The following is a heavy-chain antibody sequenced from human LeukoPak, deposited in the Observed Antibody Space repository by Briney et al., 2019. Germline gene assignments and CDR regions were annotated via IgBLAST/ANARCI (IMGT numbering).Heavy chain of an antibody. D-gene: IGHD5-18*01. CDR1: GGSISSSNW. CDR3: ARVTGLRNTASFDY. V-gene: IGHV4-4*02. Sequence: SGTLSLTCAVSGGSISSSNWWSWVRQPPGKGLEWIGSIYYSGSTYYNPSLKSRVTISVDTSKNQFSLKLSSVTAADTAVYYCARVTGLRNTASFDYWGQGTLVTVSS. J-gene: IGHJ4*02. CDR2: IYYSGST.